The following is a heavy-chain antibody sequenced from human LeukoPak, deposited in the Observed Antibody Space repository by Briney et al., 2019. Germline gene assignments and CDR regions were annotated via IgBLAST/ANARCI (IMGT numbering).Heavy chain of an antibody. Sequence: SETLSLTCTVSGASISSGDYYWSWIRQPPGKGLEWIGYIYYSGSTYYNPSLKSRVTISRDTSKNQVSLKVCSVTAADTAVYYCARVPYGDYINYWGQGTLVTVSS. D-gene: IGHD4-17*01. CDR1: GASISSGDYY. CDR3: ARVPYGDYINY. V-gene: IGHV4-30-4*01. CDR2: IYYSGST. J-gene: IGHJ4*02.